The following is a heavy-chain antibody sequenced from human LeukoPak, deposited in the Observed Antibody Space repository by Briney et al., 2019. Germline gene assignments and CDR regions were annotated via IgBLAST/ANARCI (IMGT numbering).Heavy chain of an antibody. J-gene: IGHJ4*02. Sequence: EASVKVSCKASGYTFTSYGISWVRQAPGQGVEWMGWISAYNGNTNYAQKLQGRVTMTTDTSTSTAYMELRSLRSDDTAVYYCARAGPIMITFGGVIVADTFDYWGQGTLVTVSS. CDR3: ARAGPIMITFGGVIVADTFDY. CDR1: GYTFTSYG. D-gene: IGHD3-16*02. V-gene: IGHV1-18*01. CDR2: ISAYNGNT.